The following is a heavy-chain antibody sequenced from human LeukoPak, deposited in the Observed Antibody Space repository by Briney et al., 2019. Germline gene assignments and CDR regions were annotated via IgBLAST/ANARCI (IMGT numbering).Heavy chain of an antibody. CDR1: GGSISSYY. D-gene: IGHD2-15*01. CDR2: INHSGST. Sequence: PSETLSLTCTVSGGSISSYYWSWIRQPPGKGLEWIGEINHSGSTNYNPSLKSRVTISVDTSKNQFSLKLSSVTAADTAVYYCASRYCSGGSCNDYWGQGTLVTVSS. CDR3: ASRYCSGGSCNDY. V-gene: IGHV4-34*01. J-gene: IGHJ4*02.